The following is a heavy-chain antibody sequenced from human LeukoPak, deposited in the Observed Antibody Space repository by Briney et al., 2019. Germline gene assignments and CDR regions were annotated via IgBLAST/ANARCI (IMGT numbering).Heavy chain of an antibody. J-gene: IGHJ5*02. V-gene: IGHV1-69*04. D-gene: IGHD3-22*01. CDR3: ARLGDDNDSSGWFDG. Sequence: GSSVKVSCKSSGGTFSSYAISWVRQAPGQGLEWMGRIIPILGIANYAQKFQGRVTITADKSTSTPYMELSSLRSEDTAVYYCARLGDDNDSSGWFDGWGQGTLVTVS. CDR2: IIPILGIA. CDR1: GGTFSSYA.